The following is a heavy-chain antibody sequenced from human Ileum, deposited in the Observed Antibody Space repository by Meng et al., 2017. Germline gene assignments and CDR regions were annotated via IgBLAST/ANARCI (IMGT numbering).Heavy chain of an antibody. CDR2: IDSGGGGT. V-gene: IGHV3-23*01. D-gene: IGHD6-19*01. Sequence: GGSLRLSCAASGFTFKNYAMSWFRQSPGRGLEWVSAIDSGGGGTHYADSVKGRFSISRDDSKNTLFLQMSRLRAEDTAVYYCARPLVTVARTRWFDPWGQGTLVTVSS. CDR1: GFTFKNYA. J-gene: IGHJ5*02. CDR3: ARPLVTVARTRWFDP.